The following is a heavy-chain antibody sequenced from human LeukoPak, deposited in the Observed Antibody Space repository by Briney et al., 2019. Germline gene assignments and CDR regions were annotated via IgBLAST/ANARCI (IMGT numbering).Heavy chain of an antibody. CDR3: ARDVGYYDSSGWTFDY. Sequence: GGSLRLSCAASGFTFSNYSMNWVRQAPGKGLEWVSYISSSSSTIYYADFVEGRFTISRDNAKNSLYLQMSSVRDDDTAVYYCARDVGYYDSSGWTFDYWGQGTLVTVSS. CDR2: ISSSSSTI. D-gene: IGHD3-22*01. CDR1: GFTFSNYS. J-gene: IGHJ4*02. V-gene: IGHV3-48*02.